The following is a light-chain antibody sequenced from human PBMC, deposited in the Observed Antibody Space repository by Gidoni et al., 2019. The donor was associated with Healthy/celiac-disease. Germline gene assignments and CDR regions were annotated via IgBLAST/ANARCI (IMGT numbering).Light chain of an antibody. CDR2: AAS. J-gene: IGKJ3*01. CDR1: QSISSY. V-gene: IGKV1-39*01. Sequence: DIQMPQSPSSLSASVGDRVTITCRASQSISSYLNWYQQKPGKAPKLLIYAASSLQSGVPSRFSGSGSGTDFTLTISSLQPEDFATYYCQQSYSTPPIFGPGTKVDIK. CDR3: QQSYSTPPI.